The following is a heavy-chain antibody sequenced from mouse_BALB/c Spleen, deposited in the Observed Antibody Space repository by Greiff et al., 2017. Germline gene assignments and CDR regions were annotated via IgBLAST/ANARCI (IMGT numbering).Heavy chain of an antibody. CDR1: GFSLTSYG. V-gene: IGHV2-9*02. J-gene: IGHJ4*01. CDR2: IWAGGST. D-gene: IGHD2-4*01. Sequence: QVQLQQSGPGLVAPSQSLSITCTVSGFSLTSYGVHWVRQPPGKGLEWLGVIWAGGSTNYNSALMSRLSISKDNSKSQVFLTMNSLQTDDTAMYYCARGGPDYAGYYYAMDYWGQGTSVTVSS. CDR3: ARGGPDYAGYYYAMDY.